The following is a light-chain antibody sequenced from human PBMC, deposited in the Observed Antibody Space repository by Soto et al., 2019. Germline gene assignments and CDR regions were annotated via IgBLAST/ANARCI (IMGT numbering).Light chain of an antibody. CDR3: QQYNNWPFS. J-gene: IGKJ5*01. CDR2: NAS. Sequence: ETVLTQSPATLSLSPGERATLSCRASESVSNSLAWYQHKPGQAPRLLIYNASNRATGIPARFSGSGSGTEFTLTISGLQSEDFALYFCQQYNNWPFSFGQGTRLEIK. CDR1: ESVSNS. V-gene: IGKV3-11*01.